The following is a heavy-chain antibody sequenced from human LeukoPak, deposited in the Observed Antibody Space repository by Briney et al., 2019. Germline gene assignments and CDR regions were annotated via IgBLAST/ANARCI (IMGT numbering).Heavy chain of an antibody. Sequence: GGSLRLSCAASGFTFSSYAMHWVRQAPGKGLEWVAVIWNDGSNNYYADSVKGRFTISRDNAKNTLYLQMNSLRPEDTAVYYCASSMAYNCLDYWGQGTLVTVSS. CDR3: ASSMAYNCLDY. D-gene: IGHD5-24*01. CDR2: IWNDGSNN. CDR1: GFTFSSYA. V-gene: IGHV3-33*08. J-gene: IGHJ4*02.